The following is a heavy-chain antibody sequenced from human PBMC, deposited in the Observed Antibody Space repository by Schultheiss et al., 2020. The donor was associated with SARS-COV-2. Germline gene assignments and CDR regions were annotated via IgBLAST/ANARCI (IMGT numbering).Heavy chain of an antibody. CDR2: ISGSGGST. Sequence: GGSLRLSCAASGFTVSSNYMSWVRQAPGKGLEWVSAISGSGGSTYYADSVKGRFTISRDNSKNTLYLQMNSLRAEDTAVYYCAKDRRNYYDSSGQVLNWFDPWGQGTLVTVSS. V-gene: IGHV3-23*01. J-gene: IGHJ5*02. CDR1: GFTVSSNY. CDR3: AKDRRNYYDSSGQVLNWFDP. D-gene: IGHD3-22*01.